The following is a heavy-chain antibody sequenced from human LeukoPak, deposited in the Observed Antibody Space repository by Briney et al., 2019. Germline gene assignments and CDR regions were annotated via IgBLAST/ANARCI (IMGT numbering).Heavy chain of an antibody. CDR1: GGPFSGYY. V-gene: IGHV4-34*01. Sequence: SETLALTCAIYGGPFSGYYWNWIRQPPGKGLEWIGELNHRGNTNDNTSLKRRVTMSVDTSKNHISLKPNHATAADPAVYFCAGQAISGYDPPPFDSWGQGTLVTVSS. CDR3: AGQAISGYDPPPFDS. J-gene: IGHJ4*02. D-gene: IGHD5-12*01. CDR2: LNHRGNT.